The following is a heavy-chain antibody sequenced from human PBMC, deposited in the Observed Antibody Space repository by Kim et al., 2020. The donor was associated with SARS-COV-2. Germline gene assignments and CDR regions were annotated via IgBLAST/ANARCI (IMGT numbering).Heavy chain of an antibody. CDR3: AKDLYSSSWYLFDY. V-gene: IGHV3-9*01. Sequence: ADSVEGRFTISRDNAKNSLYLQMNSLRAEDTALYYCAKDLYSSSWYLFDYWGQGTLVTVSS. D-gene: IGHD6-13*01. J-gene: IGHJ4*02.